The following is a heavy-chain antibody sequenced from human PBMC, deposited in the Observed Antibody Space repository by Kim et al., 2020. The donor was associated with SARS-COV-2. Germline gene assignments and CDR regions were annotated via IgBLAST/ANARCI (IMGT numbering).Heavy chain of an antibody. J-gene: IGHJ4*02. V-gene: IGHV4-34*01. CDR2: INHSGST. D-gene: IGHD1-7*01. CDR1: GGSFSGYY. CDR3: ARGGKGTPRGFDY. Sequence: SETLSLTCAVYGGSFSGYYWSWIRQPPGKGLEWIGEINHSGSTNYNPSLKSRVTISVDTSKNQFSLKLSSVTAADTAVYYCARGGKGTPRGFDYWGQGTLVTVSS.